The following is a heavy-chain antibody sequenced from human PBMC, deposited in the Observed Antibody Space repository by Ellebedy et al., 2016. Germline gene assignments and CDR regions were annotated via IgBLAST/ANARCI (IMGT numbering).Heavy chain of an antibody. D-gene: IGHD6-19*01. CDR3: ARGPEQWPDR. J-gene: IGHJ4*02. Sequence: SETLSLXCAVYGGSFSGYYWSWIRQPPGKGLEWIGEINHSGSTNYNPSLKSRVTISVDTSKNQFSLKLSSVTAADTAVYYCARGPEQWPDRWGQGTLVTVSS. V-gene: IGHV4-34*01. CDR1: GGSFSGYY. CDR2: INHSGST.